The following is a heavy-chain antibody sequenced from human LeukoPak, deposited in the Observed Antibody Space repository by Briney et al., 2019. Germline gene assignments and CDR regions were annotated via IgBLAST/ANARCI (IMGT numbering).Heavy chain of an antibody. V-gene: IGHV3-7*01. J-gene: IGHJ4*02. CDR1: GFSFTAYA. CDR3: ARGRGWVDH. Sequence: GGSLRLSCAASGFSFTAYAMSWFRQTPGRGLEWVANIHDDGRVTNYVDSVKGRFTISRDNARNSVYLQMNSLRVEDTSLYYCARGRGWVDHWGQGTLVTVSS. D-gene: IGHD3-16*01. CDR2: IHDDGRVT.